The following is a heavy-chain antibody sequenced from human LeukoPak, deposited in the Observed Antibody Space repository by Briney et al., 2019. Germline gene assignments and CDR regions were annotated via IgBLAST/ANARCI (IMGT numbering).Heavy chain of an antibody. Sequence: GGSLRLSCAASGFTFSSYAMSWVRQAPGKGLEWVSAISGSGGSTYYADSVKGRFTISRDNSKNTLYLQMNSLRAEDTAVYYCAKDKRRSSWYEIYYFDYWGQGTLVTVSS. CDR2: ISGSGGST. D-gene: IGHD6-13*01. J-gene: IGHJ4*02. CDR3: AKDKRRSSWYEIYYFDY. V-gene: IGHV3-23*01. CDR1: GFTFSSYA.